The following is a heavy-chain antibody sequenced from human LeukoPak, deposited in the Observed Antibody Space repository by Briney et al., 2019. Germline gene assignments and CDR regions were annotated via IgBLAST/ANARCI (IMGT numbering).Heavy chain of an antibody. CDR2: INHSGST. V-gene: IGHV4-34*01. D-gene: IGHD6-13*01. CDR1: GGSFSGYY. Sequence: SETLSLTCAVYGGSFSGYYWSWIHQPPGKGLEWIGEINHSGSTNYNPSLKSRVTISVDTSKNQFSLKLSSVTAADTAVYYCARGLRRYSSTSRFDYWGQGTLVTVSS. J-gene: IGHJ4*02. CDR3: ARGLRRYSSTSRFDY.